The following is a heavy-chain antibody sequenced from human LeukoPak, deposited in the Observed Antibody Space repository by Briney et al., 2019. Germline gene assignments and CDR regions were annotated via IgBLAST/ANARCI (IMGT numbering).Heavy chain of an antibody. Sequence: PGGPLRLSCAASGFTFSDYSMKWVRQAPGKGLEWVSSISSASSYKYYGDSVKGRFTISRDNAKNSLYLQMNSLRAEDTAVYYCARGPTLIGVAGTWPLDDWGQGTLVIVSS. CDR1: GFTFSDYS. V-gene: IGHV3-21*01. J-gene: IGHJ4*02. CDR3: ARGPTLIGVAGTWPLDD. CDR2: ISSASSYK. D-gene: IGHD6-19*01.